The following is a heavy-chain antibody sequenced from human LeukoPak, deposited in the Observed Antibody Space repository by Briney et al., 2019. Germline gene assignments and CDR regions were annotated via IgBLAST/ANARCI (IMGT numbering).Heavy chain of an antibody. CDR2: IYHSGST. Sequence: SETLSLTCAVSGGSISSSNWWSWVRQPPGKGLEWIGEIYHSGSTNYNPSLKSRVTISVDTSKNQFSLKLSSVTAADTAVYYCARPMVRGALKPWYFDLWGRGTLVTVSS. V-gene: IGHV4-4*02. D-gene: IGHD3-10*01. CDR3: ARPMVRGALKPWYFDL. CDR1: GGSISSSNW. J-gene: IGHJ2*01.